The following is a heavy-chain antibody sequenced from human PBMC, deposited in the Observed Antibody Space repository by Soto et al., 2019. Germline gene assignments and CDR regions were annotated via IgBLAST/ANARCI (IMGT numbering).Heavy chain of an antibody. D-gene: IGHD3-22*01. Sequence: GGSLRLSCAASGFTFSSYAMSWVRQAPGKGLEWVSAISGSGGSTYYADSVKGRFTISRDNSKNTLYLQMNSLRAKDTAVYYCAEAPGYDSSGYRYYFDYWGQGTLVTVSS. CDR2: ISGSGGST. V-gene: IGHV3-23*01. J-gene: IGHJ4*02. CDR3: AEAPGYDSSGYRYYFDY. CDR1: GFTFSSYA.